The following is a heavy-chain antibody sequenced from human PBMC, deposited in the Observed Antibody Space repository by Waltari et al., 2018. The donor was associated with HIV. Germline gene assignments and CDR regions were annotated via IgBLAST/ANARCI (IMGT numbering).Heavy chain of an antibody. CDR2: IIPMYGTP. Sequence: QVQLVQSGAEVKKPGSSVKVSCKDSGGTFRIAISWVRHAPGQGLEWMGLIIPMYGTPTYAQKFQGRVTITADENTRTAYMELRGLRSEDTAVYYCARLGGESGDHKNYYYYGMDVWGQGATVTVS. D-gene: IGHD2-21*02. CDR3: ARLGGESGDHKNYYYYGMDV. V-gene: IGHV1-69*01. CDR1: GGTFRIA. J-gene: IGHJ6*02.